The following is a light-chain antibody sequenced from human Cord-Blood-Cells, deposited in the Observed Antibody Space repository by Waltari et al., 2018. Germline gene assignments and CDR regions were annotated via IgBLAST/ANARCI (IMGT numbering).Light chain of an antibody. V-gene: IGKV1-5*03. Sequence: DIQVTQSSPTLSASVGDRVTITCRASPSISSWLAWYQQKPGKAPKLLIYKASSLESGVPSRFSGSGSGTEFTLTISSLQPDDFATYYCQQYNSYSWTFGQGTKVEIK. CDR2: KAS. CDR1: PSISSW. J-gene: IGKJ1*01. CDR3: QQYNSYSWT.